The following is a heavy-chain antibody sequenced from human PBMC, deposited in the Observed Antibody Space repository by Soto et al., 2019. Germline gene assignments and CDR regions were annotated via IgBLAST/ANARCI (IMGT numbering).Heavy chain of an antibody. J-gene: IGHJ6*02. CDR1: GGSISSYY. CDR3: TRHDVVPVIGHGMAV. CDR2: IYYSGST. V-gene: IGHV4-59*01. D-gene: IGHD2-21*02. Sequence: QVQLQESGPGLVKPSETLSLTCTVSGGSISSYYWSWIRQPPGKGLEWIGYIYYSGSTNYNPSLKSRVTISVDTSKNQFSLKLSSVTAADTAVYYCTRHDVVPVIGHGMAVWGRGTTVTVSS.